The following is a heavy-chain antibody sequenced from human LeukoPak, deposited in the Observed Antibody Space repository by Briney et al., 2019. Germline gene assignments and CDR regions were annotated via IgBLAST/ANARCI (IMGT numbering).Heavy chain of an antibody. V-gene: IGHV4-4*02. Sequence: SSETLSLTCAVSGGSISSSNWWSWVRQPPGKGLEWIGEIYHSGSTNYNPSLKSRVTISVDTSKNQFSLKLSSVTAADTAVYYCARLNGYSYGAYYFDYWGQGTLVTVSS. J-gene: IGHJ4*02. CDR3: ARLNGYSYGAYYFDY. D-gene: IGHD5-18*01. CDR2: IYHSGST. CDR1: GGSISSSNW.